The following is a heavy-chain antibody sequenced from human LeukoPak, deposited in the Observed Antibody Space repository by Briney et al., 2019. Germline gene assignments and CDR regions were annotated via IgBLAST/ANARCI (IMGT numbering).Heavy chain of an antibody. V-gene: IGHV1-18*01. Sequence: GASVKVSCKASGYTFTSYGISWVRQAPGQGLEWMGWISAYNGNTNYAQKLQGRVTMTTDTSTSTAYMELRSLRSDDTAVYYCARGDYDILTHRILGAFDIWGQGTMVTVSS. CDR1: GYTFTSYG. D-gene: IGHD3-9*01. CDR3: ARGDYDILTHRILGAFDI. J-gene: IGHJ3*02. CDR2: ISAYNGNT.